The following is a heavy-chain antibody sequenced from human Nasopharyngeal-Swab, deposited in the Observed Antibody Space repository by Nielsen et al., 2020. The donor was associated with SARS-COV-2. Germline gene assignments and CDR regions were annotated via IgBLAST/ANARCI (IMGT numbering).Heavy chain of an antibody. D-gene: IGHD3-22*01. CDR3: ARDYYDNYDSDY. CDR1: VYTFTDYY. CDR2: INPDSGDT. J-gene: IGHJ4*02. V-gene: IGHV1-2*02. Sequence: ASVKVSCKTSVYTFTDYYIHWLRQVPGQGLEWVGCINPDSGDTQYAQKFQGRVTVTSDRSRSTAYIDLSRLRSDDTAVYYCARDYYDNYDSDYWGQGTLVTVSS.